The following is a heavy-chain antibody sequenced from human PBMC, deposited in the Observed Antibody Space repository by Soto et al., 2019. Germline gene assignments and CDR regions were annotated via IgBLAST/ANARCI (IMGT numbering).Heavy chain of an antibody. CDR3: ARGHYDYVWGTYPGRFDY. J-gene: IGHJ4*02. CDR1: GDSVTSGGHY. V-gene: IGHV4-31*11. D-gene: IGHD3-16*02. CDR2: IYYSGSS. Sequence: PSETLSLTCAVSGDSVTSGGHYWSWLRQLPGKGLEWIGNIYYSGSSYYNPSLESRVTISVGTSDKQFSLKLSSVTAADTAVYYCARGHYDYVWGTYPGRFDYWGQGTPVTVSS.